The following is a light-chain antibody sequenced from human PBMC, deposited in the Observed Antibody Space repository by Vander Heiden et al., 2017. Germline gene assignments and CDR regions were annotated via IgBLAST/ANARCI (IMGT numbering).Light chain of an antibody. V-gene: IGKV3-11*01. CDR1: QSVSSY. CDR2: DAS. J-gene: IGKJ1*01. CDR3: QQRSNWPRT. Sequence: EFVLTLSPATLSMSPGERTPLSCRASQSVSSYLAWYQQKPGQAPRLLIYDASNRATGIPARFSGSGSGTDFTLTISSLEPEDFAVYYCQQRSNWPRTFGQGTKVEIK.